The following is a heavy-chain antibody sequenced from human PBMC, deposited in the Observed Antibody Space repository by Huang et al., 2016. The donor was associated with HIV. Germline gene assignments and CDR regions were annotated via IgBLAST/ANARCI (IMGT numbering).Heavy chain of an antibody. J-gene: IGHJ4*02. CDR2: ISSGSTTI. V-gene: IGHV3-48*01. Sequence: EVQLVESGGDLVQPGGSLRLSCAASGFIFNIYSLNWVRQAQGKGREWVSYISSGSTTIYYADSVKGRFTISRDNAKNSLYLQMNSLRAEDTAVYYCARDGLRGRLMTRSLDYWGQGTLVTVSS. D-gene: IGHD3-10*01. CDR3: ARDGLRGRLMTRSLDY. CDR1: GFIFNIYS.